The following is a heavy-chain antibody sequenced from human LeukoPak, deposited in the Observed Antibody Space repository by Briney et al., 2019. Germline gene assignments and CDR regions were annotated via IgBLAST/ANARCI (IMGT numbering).Heavy chain of an antibody. CDR3: ARDNYYDSSGYYSYYFDY. CDR1: GFTFSSYW. Sequence: GGSLRLSCAASGFTFSSYWMSWVRQAPGKGLEWVANIKQDGSEKYYADSVKGRFTISRDNSKNTLYLQMNSLRAEDTAVYYCARDNYYDSSGYYSYYFDYWGQGTLVTVSS. D-gene: IGHD3-22*01. CDR2: IKQDGSEK. V-gene: IGHV3-7*01. J-gene: IGHJ4*02.